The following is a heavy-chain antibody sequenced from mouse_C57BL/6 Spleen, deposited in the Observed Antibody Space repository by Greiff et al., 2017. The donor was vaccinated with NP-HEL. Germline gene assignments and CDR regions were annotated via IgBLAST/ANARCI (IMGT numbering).Heavy chain of an antibody. Sequence: QVHVKQPGAELVMPGASVKLSCKASGYTFTSYWMHWVKQRPGQGLEWIGEIDPSDSYTNYNQKFKGKSTLTVDKSSSTAYMQLSSLTSEDSAVYYCARWDTTVAFDYWGQGTTLTVSS. CDR2: IDPSDSYT. V-gene: IGHV1-69*01. CDR3: ARWDTTVAFDY. J-gene: IGHJ2*01. D-gene: IGHD1-1*01. CDR1: GYTFTSYW.